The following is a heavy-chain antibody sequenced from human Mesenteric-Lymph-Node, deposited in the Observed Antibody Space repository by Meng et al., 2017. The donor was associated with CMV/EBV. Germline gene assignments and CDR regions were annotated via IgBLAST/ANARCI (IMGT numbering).Heavy chain of an antibody. D-gene: IGHD2-15*01. V-gene: IGHV1-69*04. J-gene: IGHJ4*02. CDR3: ARDLRAVVAAPEFFDS. Sequence: SGDTFSNAAISWIRQAPGQGLEWMGRIIPHLDIPNYSEKFQDRITITADNSTSTVSLELRSLSSADTAMYYCARDLRAVVAAPEFFDSWGQGTLVTVS. CDR2: IIPHLDIP. CDR1: GDTFSNAA.